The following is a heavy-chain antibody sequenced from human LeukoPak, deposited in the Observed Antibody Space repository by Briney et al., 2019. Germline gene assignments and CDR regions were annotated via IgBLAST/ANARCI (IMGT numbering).Heavy chain of an antibody. Sequence: ASVTVSCKASGYTFTSYYMHWVRQAPGQGLEWMGIINPSGGSTSYAQKFQGRVTMTRDMSTSTVYMELSSLRSEDTAVYYCARVRPRYAMDYWGQGTLVTVSS. CDR3: ARVRPRYAMDY. J-gene: IGHJ4*02. CDR2: INPSGGST. CDR1: GYTFTSYY. D-gene: IGHD1-1*01. V-gene: IGHV1-46*01.